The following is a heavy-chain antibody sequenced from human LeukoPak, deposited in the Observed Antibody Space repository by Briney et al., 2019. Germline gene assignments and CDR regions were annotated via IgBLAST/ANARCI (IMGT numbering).Heavy chain of an antibody. CDR3: ARETWLRGGVTFVY. J-gene: IGHJ4*02. CDR2: INPNSGGT. Sequence: ASVKVSCKASGYTFTGYYMHWVRQAPGQGLEWMGWINPNSGGTNYAQKFQGRVTMTRDTSISTAYMELSRLRSDDTAVYYCARETWLRGGVTFVYWGQGTLVTVSS. CDR1: GYTFTGYY. V-gene: IGHV1-2*02. D-gene: IGHD5-12*01.